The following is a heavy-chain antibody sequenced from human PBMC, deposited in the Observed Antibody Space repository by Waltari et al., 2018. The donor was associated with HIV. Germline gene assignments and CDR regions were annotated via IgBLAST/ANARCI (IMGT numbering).Heavy chain of an antibody. V-gene: IGHV3-23*01. CDR3: AKGTLNPLTTDY. CDR1: GFTFSSYA. Sequence: EVQLLESGGGLVQPGGSLRLSCAGSGFTFSSYAMTWVRQAPGKGLEGVSAIFGDGGSTFYADSVKGRFTISRDNSKNTLYLQMNSLRVEDTAVYYCAKGTLNPLTTDYWGQGTLVTVSS. J-gene: IGHJ4*02. CDR2: IFGDGGST. D-gene: IGHD4-17*01.